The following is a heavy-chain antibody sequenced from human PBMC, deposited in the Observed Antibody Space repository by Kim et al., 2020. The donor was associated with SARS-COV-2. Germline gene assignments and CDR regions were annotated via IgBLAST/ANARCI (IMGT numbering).Heavy chain of an antibody. Sequence: STYYAASVKGRFTISRDNSKNTLYRQMNSLRAEDTAVYYCAKSTANWFDPWGQGTLVTVSS. CDR2: ST. CDR3: AKSTANWFDP. V-gene: IGHV3-23*01. J-gene: IGHJ5*02.